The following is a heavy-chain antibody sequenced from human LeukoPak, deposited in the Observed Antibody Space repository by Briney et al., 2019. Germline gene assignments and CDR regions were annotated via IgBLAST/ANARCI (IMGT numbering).Heavy chain of an antibody. D-gene: IGHD6-13*01. CDR1: GGTFSSYA. J-gene: IGHJ5*02. V-gene: IGHV1-69*04. Sequence: SVKVSCKASGGTFSSYAISWARQAPGQGLEWMGRIIPILGIANYAQKFQGRVTITADKSTSTAYMELSSLRSEDTAVYYCARERAAADHNWFDPWGQGTLVTVSS. CDR2: IIPILGIA. CDR3: ARERAAADHNWFDP.